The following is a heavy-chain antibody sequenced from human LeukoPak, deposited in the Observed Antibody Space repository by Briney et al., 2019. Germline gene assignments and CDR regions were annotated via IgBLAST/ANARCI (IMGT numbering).Heavy chain of an antibody. V-gene: IGHV4-4*07. CDR2: IYTSGGT. J-gene: IGHJ6*03. CDR3: ARDYYGSGSYYMGYYYYYMDV. Sequence: SETLSLTCTVSGGSISSYYWSWIRQPPGKGLEWIGRIYTSGGTNYNPSLKSRVTMSVDTSKNQFSLKLSSVTAADTAVYYCARDYYGSGSYYMGYYYYYMDVWGKGTTVTISS. CDR1: GGSISSYY. D-gene: IGHD3-10*01.